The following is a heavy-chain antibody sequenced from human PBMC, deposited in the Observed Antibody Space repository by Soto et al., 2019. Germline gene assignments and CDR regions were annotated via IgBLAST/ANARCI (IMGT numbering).Heavy chain of an antibody. CDR3: AGGASAYSYRSPAFDL. V-gene: IGHV3-23*01. CDR2: ISGSDDST. Sequence: PGGSLRLSCAASGFTFSSYAMSWVRQAPGKGLEWVSVISGSDDSTYYADSVKGRFTISRDNSKYTLYLQMNSLRAEDTAVYYCAGGASAYSYRSPAFDLWGQGTLVTVSS. J-gene: IGHJ4*02. CDR1: GFTFSSYA. D-gene: IGHD5-18*01.